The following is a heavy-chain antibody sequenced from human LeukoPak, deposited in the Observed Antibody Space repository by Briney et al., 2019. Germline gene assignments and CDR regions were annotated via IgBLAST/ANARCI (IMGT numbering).Heavy chain of an antibody. V-gene: IGHV3-30*04. D-gene: IGHD3-10*01. J-gene: IGHJ4*02. CDR2: ISYDGSNK. CDR3: ARGHYYGSGTYYYYFDY. CDR1: GFSFSSYA. Sequence: GGSLRLSCAASGFSFSSYAMHWVRQAPGKGLEWVALISYDGSNKYYADSVKGRFTISRDNSKNTLYLQMNSLRAEDTAVYYCARGHYYGSGTYYYYFDYWGQGTLVTVSS.